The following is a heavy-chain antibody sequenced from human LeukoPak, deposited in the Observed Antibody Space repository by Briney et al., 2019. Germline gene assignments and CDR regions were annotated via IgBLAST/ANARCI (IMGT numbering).Heavy chain of an antibody. D-gene: IGHD3-9*01. CDR2: VSGSGGST. CDR1: GFTFSSYA. CDR3: AKGYSDWLSDFDY. Sequence: PGGSLRLSCAASGFTFSSYAMSWVRQAPGKGLEWVSSVSGSGGSTYYADSVKGRFTIPRDNSKNTLYLQMNRLRAEDTAAYYCAKGYSDWLSDFDYWGQGTLVTVSS. V-gene: IGHV3-23*01. J-gene: IGHJ4*02.